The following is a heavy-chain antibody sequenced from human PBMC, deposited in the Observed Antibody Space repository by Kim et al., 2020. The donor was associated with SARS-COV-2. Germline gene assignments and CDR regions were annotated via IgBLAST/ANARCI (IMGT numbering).Heavy chain of an antibody. Sequence: YADSVKGRFTISRDNAKNSLYLQMNSLRAEDTAVYYCASGVVVAATTIDYWGQGTLVTVSS. D-gene: IGHD2-15*01. CDR3: ASGVVVAATTIDY. V-gene: IGHV3-21*01. J-gene: IGHJ4*02.